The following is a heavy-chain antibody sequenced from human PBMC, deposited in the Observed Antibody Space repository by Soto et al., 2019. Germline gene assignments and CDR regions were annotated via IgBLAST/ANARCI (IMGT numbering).Heavy chain of an antibody. Sequence: PGGSLRLSCVASGFTFSSYAMHWVRQSPGKGLEWVSLISSDGDRSSYADSVKGRFTISRDNFRDTLYLEMGGLRPEDTAVYYCVRDRLAAETYYYDYWGRGTQVTVSS. J-gene: IGHJ4*02. CDR3: VRDRLAAETYYYDY. D-gene: IGHD6-13*01. CDR2: ISSDGDRS. CDR1: GFTFSSYA. V-gene: IGHV3-30*15.